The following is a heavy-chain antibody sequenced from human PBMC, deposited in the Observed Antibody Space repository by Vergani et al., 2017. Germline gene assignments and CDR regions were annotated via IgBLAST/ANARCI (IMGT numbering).Heavy chain of an antibody. CDR3: ARNFYDFWSGLAGGAFDI. Sequence: QLQLQESGPGLVKPSETLSLTCTVSGGSISSSSYYWGWIRQPPGKGLEWIGSIYYSGSTYYNPSLKSRVTISVDTSKNQFSLKLSSVTAADTAVYYCARNFYDFWSGLAGGAFDIGGQGTMVTVSS. D-gene: IGHD3-3*01. V-gene: IGHV4-39*07. J-gene: IGHJ3*02. CDR1: GGSISSSSYY. CDR2: IYYSGST.